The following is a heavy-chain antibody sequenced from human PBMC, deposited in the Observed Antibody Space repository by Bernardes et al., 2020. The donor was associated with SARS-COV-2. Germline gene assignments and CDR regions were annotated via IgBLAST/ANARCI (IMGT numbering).Heavy chain of an antibody. CDR2: INPNSGGT. J-gene: IGHJ3*01. Sequence: ASVKVSCKASGYTFTGYYMHWVRQAPGQGLEWMGWINPNSGGTYYAQKFQGRVTMTRDTSISTAYMELSRLRVDDTAVYYCARADCTSTMCHRGAYGVWAQGTLVTVSS. CDR3: ARADCTSTMCHRGAYGV. D-gene: IGHD2-2*01. V-gene: IGHV1-2*02. CDR1: GYTFTGYY.